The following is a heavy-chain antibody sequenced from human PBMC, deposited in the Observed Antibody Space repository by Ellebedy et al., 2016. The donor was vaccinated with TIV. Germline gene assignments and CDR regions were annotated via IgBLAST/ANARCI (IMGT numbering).Heavy chain of an antibody. V-gene: IGHV3-30*02. Sequence: PGGSLRLSCAASGFTFSSYGMHWVRQAPGKGLEWVAFIRDDGSTKYYADSVKGRFTISRDNSKNTLYLQMNSLRPEDTAVYYCARAPLKYCSGGSCYFQHWGQGTLVTVSS. J-gene: IGHJ1*01. CDR1: GFTFSSYG. CDR2: IRDDGSTK. CDR3: ARAPLKYCSGGSCYFQH. D-gene: IGHD2-15*01.